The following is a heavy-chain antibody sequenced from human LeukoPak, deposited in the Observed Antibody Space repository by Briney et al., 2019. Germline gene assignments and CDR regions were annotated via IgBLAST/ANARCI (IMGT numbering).Heavy chain of an antibody. CDR1: GFTFSTYW. Sequence: GGSLRLSCAASGFTFSTYWMHWVRQAPGKGPVWVSRINYDGTDTVYTDSVRGRFTISRDNAKNTLYLQMNSLRAEDTAVYYCARDGVSTVDFDYWGQGTLVTVSS. J-gene: IGHJ4*02. CDR3: ARDGVSTVDFDY. V-gene: IGHV3-74*01. CDR2: INYDGTDT. D-gene: IGHD1-14*01.